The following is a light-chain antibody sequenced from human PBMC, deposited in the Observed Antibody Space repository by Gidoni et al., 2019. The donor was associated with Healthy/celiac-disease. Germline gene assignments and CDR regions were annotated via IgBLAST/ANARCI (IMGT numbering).Light chain of an antibody. V-gene: IGKV3-20*01. Sequence: DIVLTQSPGTLSLSPGERATLSCRASQSVSSSYLAWYQQKPGQAPRLLLYGASSRATGIPDRFSGSGSGTDFTLTISRLEPEDFAVYYWQQYGSSPLTFGGGTKVEIK. CDR1: QSVSSSY. CDR3: QQYGSSPLT. J-gene: IGKJ4*01. CDR2: GAS.